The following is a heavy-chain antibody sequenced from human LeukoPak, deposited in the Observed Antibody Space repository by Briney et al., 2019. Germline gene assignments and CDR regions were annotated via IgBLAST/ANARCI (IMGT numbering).Heavy chain of an antibody. J-gene: IGHJ4*02. D-gene: IGHD3-10*01. CDR3: ARDMAKRGYGSGSSE. CDR2: IYHNGNT. CDR1: TYSISSGYY. Sequence: SETLSLTCTVSTYSISSGYYWGWIRQPPGKGLEWIGNIYHNGNTYYNPSLKSRVTISVDTSKNQFSLKLSSVTAADTAVYYCARDMAKRGYGSGSSEWGQGTLVTASS. V-gene: IGHV4-38-2*02.